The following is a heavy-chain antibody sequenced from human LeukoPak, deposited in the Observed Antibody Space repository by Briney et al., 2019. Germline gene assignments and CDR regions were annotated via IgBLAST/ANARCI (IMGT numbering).Heavy chain of an antibody. D-gene: IGHD3-10*01. CDR1: GFTVSSNY. J-gene: IGHJ4*02. Sequence: GGSLRLSCAASGFTVSSNYMSWVRQAPGKGLEWVSVIYSGGSTYYADSVKGRFTISRDNSKNTLYLQMNSLRAEDTAVYYCAKDWKGVRPYDNWGQGILVTVSS. V-gene: IGHV3-53*01. CDR3: AKDWKGVRPYDN. CDR2: IYSGGST.